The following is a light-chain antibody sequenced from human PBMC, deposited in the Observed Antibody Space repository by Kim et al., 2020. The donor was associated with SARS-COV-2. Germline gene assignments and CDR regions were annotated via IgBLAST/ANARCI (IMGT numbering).Light chain of an antibody. V-gene: IGKV3-15*01. J-gene: IGKJ1*01. CDR3: QHYDNRPPWT. Sequence: EVVTTQSPANLSVSPGERATLSCRASQSVLSNLAWYQQKPGQAPRLLIYGASTRATGIPARFSGSGSGTEFTLTISSLQSEDFAVYYCQHYDNRPPWTFGQGTKVDIK. CDR1: QSVLSN. CDR2: GAS.